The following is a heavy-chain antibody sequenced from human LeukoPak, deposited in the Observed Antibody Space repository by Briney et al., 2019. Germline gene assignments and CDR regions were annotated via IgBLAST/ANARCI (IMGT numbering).Heavy chain of an antibody. Sequence: GGSLRLSCAASGFTFSSYGMHWVRQAPGKGLEWVAVISYDGSNKYYADSVKGRFTISRDNSKNTLYLQMNSLRAEDTAVHYCAKVSTVYYWGQGTLVTVSS. CDR1: GFTFSSYG. J-gene: IGHJ4*02. CDR2: ISYDGSNK. CDR3: AKVSTVYY. V-gene: IGHV3-30*18. D-gene: IGHD5/OR15-5a*01.